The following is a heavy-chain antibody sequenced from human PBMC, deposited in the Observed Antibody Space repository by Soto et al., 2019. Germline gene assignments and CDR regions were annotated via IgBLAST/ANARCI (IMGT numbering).Heavy chain of an antibody. CDR3: AKGLSFDY. CDR1: GFTFMSYA. J-gene: IGHJ4*02. Sequence: GASLSLSCATYGFTFMSYAMGWVRQAPGKWLEWVSAISGSGGSIYYAYSVKGRFTISRDNSKNTLYLQMNSLRAEDTAVYYCAKGLSFDYWGQGT. CDR2: ISGSGGSI. V-gene: IGHV3-23*01.